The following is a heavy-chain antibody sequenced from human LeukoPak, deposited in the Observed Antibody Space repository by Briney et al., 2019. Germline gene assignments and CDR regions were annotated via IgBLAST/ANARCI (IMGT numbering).Heavy chain of an antibody. CDR2: INTKTGRT. CDR1: GYSSTDYY. D-gene: IGHD3-3*01. CDR3: ARADFIDAGPYLIGP. V-gene: IGHV1-2*02. J-gene: IGHJ5*02. Sequence: ASVKVSCKTSGYSSTDYYIHWVRQAPGQGLEWMGWINTKTGRTSSARKFQGRVTMTRDPSITTVYMDMAWLTSDDTAIYFCARADFIDAGPYLIGPWGQGTLVTVSS.